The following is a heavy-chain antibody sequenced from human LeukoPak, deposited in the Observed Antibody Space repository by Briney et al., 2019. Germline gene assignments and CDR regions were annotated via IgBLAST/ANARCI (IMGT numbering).Heavy chain of an antibody. V-gene: IGHV4-59*01. D-gene: IGHD1-26*01. CDR3: ARGVGWGALDFDY. CDR2: IYYSGST. Sequence: PSETLSLTCSVSGGSISSYYWSWIRQPPGKGLEGIGYIYYSGSTNYNPSLKSRVTISVDTSKNQFSLKLSSVTAADTAVYYCARGVGWGALDFDYWGQGTLVTVSS. J-gene: IGHJ4*02. CDR1: GGSISSYY.